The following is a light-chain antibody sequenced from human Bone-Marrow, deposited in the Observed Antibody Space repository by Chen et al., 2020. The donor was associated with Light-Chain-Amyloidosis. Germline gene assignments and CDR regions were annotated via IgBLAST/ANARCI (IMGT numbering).Light chain of an antibody. CDR1: RGISKS. V-gene: IGKV1-NL1*01. CDR3: QHYYTTPRT. CDR2: GTS. J-gene: IGKJ2*01. Sequence: DIQMTQSPSSLSASVGDRVTITCRASRGISKSLDWHQLKPEKAPKLLIYGTSKLHNGVPSRFSGSESGTDYTLTISSLQPEDFATYFCQHYYTTPRTFGQGTKLEIK.